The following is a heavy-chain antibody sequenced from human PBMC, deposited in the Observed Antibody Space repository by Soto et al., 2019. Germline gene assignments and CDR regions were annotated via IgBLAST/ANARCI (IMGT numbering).Heavy chain of an antibody. CDR3: ERENPSGDYIDY. Sequence: GGSLRLSCAASGFTFSSYEMNWVRQAPGKGLEWLSYISGGGSVVFYADSVKGRFTISRDNAQNSLSLQMNSLRAEDTAVYYCERENPSGDYIDYWGQGTLVTV. J-gene: IGHJ4*02. D-gene: IGHD2-8*02. CDR1: GFTFSSYE. CDR2: ISGGGSVV. V-gene: IGHV3-48*03.